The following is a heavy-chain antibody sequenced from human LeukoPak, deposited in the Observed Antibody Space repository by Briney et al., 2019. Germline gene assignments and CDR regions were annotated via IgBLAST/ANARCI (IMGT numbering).Heavy chain of an antibody. CDR1: GGSISSGTYY. D-gene: IGHD3-10*01. CDR3: ARNTYYYHSGTYLDY. J-gene: IGHJ4*02. CDR2: IFTSGST. V-gene: IGHV4-61*09. Sequence: SQTLSLTCTVSGGSISSGTYYWSWIRQPAGKGLEWIGHIFTSGSTNYNPSLKSRVTISVDTSKNQFSLKLTAVTAADTAVYYCARNTYYYHSGTYLDYWGQGTLVIVSS.